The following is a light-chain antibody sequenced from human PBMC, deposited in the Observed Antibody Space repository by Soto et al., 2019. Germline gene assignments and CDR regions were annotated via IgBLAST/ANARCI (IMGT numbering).Light chain of an antibody. V-gene: IGKV3-20*01. CDR1: QSVDSSY. J-gene: IGKJ1*01. CDR3: QQYDSSPRT. CDR2: GTS. Sequence: EIVWTQSPGTLSLSPGERATLSCRASQSVDSSYLAWYHQRPGQAPRLVMYGTSNRATGIPDRFSGSGSGTDFTLTISRLEPEDFAVYYCQQYDSSPRTFGQGTKVDIK.